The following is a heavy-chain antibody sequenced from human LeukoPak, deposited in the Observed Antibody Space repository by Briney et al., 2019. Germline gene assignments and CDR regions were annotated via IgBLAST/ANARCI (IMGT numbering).Heavy chain of an antibody. CDR3: TRHGNGDDSSGYTDS. J-gene: IGHJ4*02. CDR2: IRNKVNNYAT. Sequence: VGSLRLSCAASGFTFSGSAMHWVRQASGKGLEWVGRIRNKVNNYATVYAASVKGRFTISRDDSKNTAYLQMNSLKTEDTAVYYCTRHGNGDDSSGYTDSWGQGSLVTVSS. V-gene: IGHV3-73*01. D-gene: IGHD3-22*01. CDR1: GFTFSGSA.